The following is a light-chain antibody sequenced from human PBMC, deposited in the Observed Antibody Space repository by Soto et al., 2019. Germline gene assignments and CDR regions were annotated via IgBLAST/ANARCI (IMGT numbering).Light chain of an antibody. CDR1: SSDVGGYNY. CDR2: EVS. CDR3: SSYAGSTPYV. Sequence: QSALTQPPSVSGSPGQSVTISCTGTSSDVGGYNYVSWYQQHPGKAPKLMIYEVSKRPSGVPDRFSGSKSGNTASLTVSGLQAEDEADYYCSSYAGSTPYVFGTGTKVTVL. J-gene: IGLJ1*01. V-gene: IGLV2-8*01.